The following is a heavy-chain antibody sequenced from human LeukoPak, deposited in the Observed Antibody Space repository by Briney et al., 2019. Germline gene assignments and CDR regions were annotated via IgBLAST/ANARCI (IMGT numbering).Heavy chain of an antibody. CDR1: GGSISSYY. Sequence: SETLSLTCTVSGGSISSYYWSWIRQPPGKGLEWIGYIYYSGSTNYNPSLKSRVTISVDTSKNQFSLKLNSVTAADTAVYYCASRYFCSSTSCYTFDYWGQGTLVTVSS. D-gene: IGHD2-2*02. CDR2: IYYSGST. V-gene: IGHV4-59*12. J-gene: IGHJ4*02. CDR3: ASRYFCSSTSCYTFDY.